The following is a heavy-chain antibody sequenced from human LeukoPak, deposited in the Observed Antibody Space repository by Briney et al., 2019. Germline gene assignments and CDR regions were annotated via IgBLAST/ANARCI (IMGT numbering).Heavy chain of an antibody. D-gene: IGHD3-22*01. Sequence: GGSLRLSCAASGFTFSIYSMNWVRQAPGKGLEWLSYISADSNTIYYADSVKGRFTISRVNAKTSLYLQMNTLRDEDTAVYYCARGVDYYENSGTIDYWGQGTLVTVSS. CDR2: ISADSNTI. CDR1: GFTFSIYS. V-gene: IGHV3-48*02. CDR3: ARGVDYYENSGTIDY. J-gene: IGHJ4*02.